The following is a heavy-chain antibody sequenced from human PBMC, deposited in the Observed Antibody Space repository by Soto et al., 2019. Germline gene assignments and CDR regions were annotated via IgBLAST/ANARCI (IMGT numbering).Heavy chain of an antibody. J-gene: IGHJ4*02. CDR2: ISGSGGST. D-gene: IGHD2-21*02. CDR1: GFTFSSYA. V-gene: IGHV3-23*01. CDR3: AKDRDRGIVVVTASTDY. Sequence: EVQLLESGGGLVQPGGSLRLSCAASGFTFSSYAMSWVRQAPGKGLEWVSAISGSGGSTYYADSVKGRFTISRDNSKNTLDLQMNSLRAEDTAVYYCAKDRDRGIVVVTASTDYWGQGTMVTVSS.